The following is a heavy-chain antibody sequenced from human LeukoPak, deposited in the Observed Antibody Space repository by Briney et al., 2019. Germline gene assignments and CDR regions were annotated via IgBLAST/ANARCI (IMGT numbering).Heavy chain of an antibody. J-gene: IGHJ4*02. D-gene: IGHD1-7*01. CDR3: AKGRRTPLVGTITKSWIDY. CDR2: INSDGSST. CDR1: GFTFSSYW. Sequence: GGSLRLSCAASGFTFSSYWMHWVRQAPGKGLVWVSRINSDGSSTSYADSVKGRFTISRDNSKNTLYLQMNSLRADDTAVYYCAKGRRTPLVGTITKSWIDYWGQGTLVTVSS. V-gene: IGHV3-74*01.